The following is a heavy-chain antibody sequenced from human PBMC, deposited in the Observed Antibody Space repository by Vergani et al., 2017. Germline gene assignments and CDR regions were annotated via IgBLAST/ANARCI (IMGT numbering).Heavy chain of an antibody. CDR2: INPNSGGT. CDR1: GGTFSSYA. CDR3: ARDGRGWLVRALGY. D-gene: IGHD6-19*01. J-gene: IGHJ4*02. Sequence: QVQLVQSGAEVKKPGSSVKVSCKASGGTFSSYAISWVRQAPGQGLEWMGGINPNSGGTNYAQKFQGRVTMTRDTSISTAYMELSRLRSDDTAVYYCARDGRGWLVRALGYWGQGTLVTVSS. V-gene: IGHV1-2*02.